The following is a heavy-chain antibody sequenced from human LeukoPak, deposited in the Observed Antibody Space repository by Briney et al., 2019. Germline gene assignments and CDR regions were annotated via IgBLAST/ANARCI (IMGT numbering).Heavy chain of an antibody. Sequence: SETLSLTCTVSSYSISSGYYWGWIRQPPGKGLEWIGTIYYSGSTYYNPSLKSRVTISVDTSKNQCSLKLYSVTAADTAVYFCARDDSSGFYGYWGQGTRVTGSS. CDR1: SYSISSGYY. D-gene: IGHD6-19*01. J-gene: IGHJ4*02. CDR3: ARDDSSGFYGY. V-gene: IGHV4-38-2*02. CDR2: IYYSGST.